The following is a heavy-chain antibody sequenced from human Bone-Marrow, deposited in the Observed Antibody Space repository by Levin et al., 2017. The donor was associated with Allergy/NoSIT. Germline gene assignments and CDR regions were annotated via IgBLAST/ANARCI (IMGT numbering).Heavy chain of an antibody. D-gene: IGHD4-11*01. J-gene: IGHJ6*02. CDR1: GFTFSSYA. V-gene: IGHV3-23*01. Sequence: GESLKISCAASGFTFSSYAMSWVRQAPGKGLEWVSAISGSGGSTYYADSVKGRFTISRDNSKNTLYLQMNSLRAEDTAVYYCAKWGDYSFYYYYGMDVWGQGTTVTVSS. CDR3: AKWGDYSFYYYYGMDV. CDR2: ISGSGGST.